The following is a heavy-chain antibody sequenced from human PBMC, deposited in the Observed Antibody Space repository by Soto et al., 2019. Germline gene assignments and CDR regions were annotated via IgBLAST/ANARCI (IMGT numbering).Heavy chain of an antibody. J-gene: IGHJ5*02. CDR3: ARGGGDTWTGRFDP. V-gene: IGHV1-69*18. CDR2: IIPVFGTT. Sequence: QVQLVQSGTEVNKSGSSVKVSCQVSGGLFNSNGINWVRQAPGQGREWMGSIIPVFGTTKYAQKFQARVTISVEESTNTVYIPLSSLKSDDAAIYYCARGGGDTWTGRFDPWGQGTPVVVSS. CDR1: GGLFNSNG. D-gene: IGHD3-16*01.